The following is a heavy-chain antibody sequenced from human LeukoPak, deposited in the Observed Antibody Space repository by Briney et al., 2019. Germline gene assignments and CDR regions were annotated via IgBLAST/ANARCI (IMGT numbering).Heavy chain of an antibody. D-gene: IGHD3-22*01. CDR1: RFTFTSYG. V-gene: IGHV1-18*01. Sequence: SVNASCTPSRFTFTSYGISSVRQAPGQGLEGMGWISAYNGNTNYAQTLQGRVTITTDTSTSTAYMALRSLRSDDTAVYHCTRDFHDSSGYGFYWVQGTLVTVSS. J-gene: IGHJ4*02. CDR3: TRDFHDSSGYGFY. CDR2: ISAYNGNT.